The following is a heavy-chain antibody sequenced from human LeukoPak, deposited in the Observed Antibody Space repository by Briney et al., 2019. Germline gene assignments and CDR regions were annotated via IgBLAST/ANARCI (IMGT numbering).Heavy chain of an antibody. J-gene: IGHJ6*03. D-gene: IGHD2-2*01. Sequence: SVKVSCKASGVTFRNSAFSWVRQAPGQGLEWMGGIIPIFGTVNYAQNFQARVTITTDEATSTAYMELSTLRSDDTAVYYCATWTRGHYYMDVWGKGTTVTVSS. CDR2: IIPIFGTV. CDR3: ATWTRGHYYMDV. CDR1: GVTFRNSA. V-gene: IGHV1-69*05.